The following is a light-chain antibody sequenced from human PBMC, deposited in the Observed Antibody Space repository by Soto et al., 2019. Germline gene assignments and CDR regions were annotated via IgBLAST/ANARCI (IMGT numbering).Light chain of an antibody. CDR1: NSNIGSNT. Sequence: QSVLTQPPSASGTPGQRVTISCSGSNSNIGSNTVNWYQHLPGTAPKLLIYANNQRPSGVPDRFSGSKSDTSASLAISGLQSEDEADYYCSSKINANTPLYVFGTGTKLTVL. J-gene: IGLJ1*01. V-gene: IGLV1-44*01. CDR2: ANN. CDR3: SSKINANTPLYV.